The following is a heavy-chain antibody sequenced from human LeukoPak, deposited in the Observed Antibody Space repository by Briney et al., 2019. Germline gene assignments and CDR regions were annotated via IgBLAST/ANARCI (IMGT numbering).Heavy chain of an antibody. J-gene: IGHJ4*02. V-gene: IGHV1-46*01. Sequence: ASVKLSCKASGYTFTSYYIHWVRQAPGQGLEWMAIINPNGGSTSYADKFKGRVTVTADTSTSTVDMELRSLRSDDSGVYYCARKTTDKPFDYWGQGTLVTVPS. CDR1: GYTFTSYY. CDR3: ARKTTDKPFDY. D-gene: IGHD1-14*01. CDR2: INPNGGST.